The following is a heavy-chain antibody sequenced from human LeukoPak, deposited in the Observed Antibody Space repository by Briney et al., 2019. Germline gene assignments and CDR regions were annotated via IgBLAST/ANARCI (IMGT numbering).Heavy chain of an antibody. D-gene: IGHD3-10*01. CDR1: GGSFSGYY. Sequence: PSETLSLTCAVYGGSFSGYYWSWIRQPPGKGLEWIGEINHSGSTNYNPSLKSRITISVNTSNNQFSLKLLPVTVADTAVYYCARNRYYYGSGNYGVQNWFDPWGQGTLVTVSS. J-gene: IGHJ5*02. V-gene: IGHV4-34*01. CDR2: INHSGST. CDR3: ARNRYYYGSGNYGVQNWFDP.